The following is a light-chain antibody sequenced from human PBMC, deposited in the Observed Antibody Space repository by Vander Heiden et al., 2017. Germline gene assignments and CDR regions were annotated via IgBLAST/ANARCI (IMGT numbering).Light chain of an antibody. CDR1: QSISRY. CDR3: QQSYSTPGFP. V-gene: IGKV1-39*01. J-gene: IGKJ3*01. Sequence: DIQMTQSPSSLSASVGDRVTITCRASQSISRYLNWYQQKPGKAPKLLIYAASSLQSGVPSRFSGSGSGTDFTLTISSLQPEDFATYFCQQSYSTPGFPFGPGTKVDIK. CDR2: AAS.